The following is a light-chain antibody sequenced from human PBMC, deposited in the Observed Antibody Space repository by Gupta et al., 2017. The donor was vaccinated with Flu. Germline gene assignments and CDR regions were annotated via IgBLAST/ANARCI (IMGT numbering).Light chain of an antibody. Sequence: QSALTQPASVSGSPGQSITISCTGTSSDIGGYNYVSWYQQHPGKAPKLMIYEVTNRPSGVSNRFSGSKSGNTASLTISGLQAEDDADYYCSSYTRRSLGGFGGGTKVTVL. CDR3: SSYTRRSLGG. V-gene: IGLV2-14*01. CDR1: SSDIGGYNY. J-gene: IGLJ2*01. CDR2: EVT.